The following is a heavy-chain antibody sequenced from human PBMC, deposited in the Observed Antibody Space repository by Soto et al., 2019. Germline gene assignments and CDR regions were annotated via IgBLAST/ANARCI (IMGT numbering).Heavy chain of an antibody. V-gene: IGHV1-69*06. CDR1: GGTFSSYA. CDR2: IIPIFGTA. J-gene: IGHJ5*02. D-gene: IGHD3-16*01. Sequence: SVKVSCKASGGTFSSYAISWVRQAPGQGLEWMGGIIPIFGTANYAQKFQGRVTITADKSTSTAYMELSSLRSEDTAVYYCARLEERLAAPSWFDPWGQGTLVTVSS. CDR3: ARLEERLAAPSWFDP.